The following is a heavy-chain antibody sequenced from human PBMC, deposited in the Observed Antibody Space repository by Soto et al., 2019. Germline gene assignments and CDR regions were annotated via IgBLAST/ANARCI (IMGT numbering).Heavy chain of an antibody. CDR1: GFTFSSYS. Sequence: GGSLRLSCAASGFTFSSYSMNWVRQAPGKGLEWVSSISSSSSYIYYADSVKGRFTISRDNAKNSLYLQMNSLRAEDTAVYYCARDLRVGATENYYYYGMDVWGQGTTVTVSS. V-gene: IGHV3-21*01. D-gene: IGHD1-26*01. CDR2: ISSSSSYI. CDR3: ARDLRVGATENYYYYGMDV. J-gene: IGHJ6*02.